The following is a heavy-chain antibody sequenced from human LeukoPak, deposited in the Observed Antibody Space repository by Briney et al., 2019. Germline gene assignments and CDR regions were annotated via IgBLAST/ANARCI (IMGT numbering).Heavy chain of an antibody. Sequence: SETLSLTCAVYGGSFSGYYWSWIRQPPGKGLEWIGYIYYTGSTKYNPSLKSRVTISVDTSKNQFSLNLSSVTAADTAVYYCASTYSSSSGLNWWGQGTLVTVSS. V-gene: IGHV4-59*01. J-gene: IGHJ4*02. CDR3: ASTYSSSSGLNW. CDR1: GGSFSGYY. D-gene: IGHD6-6*01. CDR2: IYYTGST.